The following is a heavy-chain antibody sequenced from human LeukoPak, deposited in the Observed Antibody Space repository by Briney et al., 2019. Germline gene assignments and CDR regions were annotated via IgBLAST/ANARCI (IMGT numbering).Heavy chain of an antibody. V-gene: IGHV4-39*01. D-gene: IGHD6-13*01. Sequence: PSETLSRTCTVSGGSISSSSYYWGWIRQPPGKGLEWIGSIYYSGSTYYNPSLKSRVTISVDTSKNQFSLKLSSVTAADTAVYYCARHTKWQLVIDWFDPWGQGTLVTVSS. J-gene: IGHJ5*02. CDR1: GGSISSSSYY. CDR2: IYYSGST. CDR3: ARHTKWQLVIDWFDP.